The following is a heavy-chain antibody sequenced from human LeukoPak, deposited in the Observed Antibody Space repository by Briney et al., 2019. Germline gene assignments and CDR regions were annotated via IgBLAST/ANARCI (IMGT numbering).Heavy chain of an antibody. Sequence: ASVKVSCKASGYTFTSYSMHWVRQAPGQGPEWMGIINPNGGSTIYAQKFQGRVTMTRDTSTSTVYMDLTSLRSEDTAVYYCARGGMVRDRRHFQFDHWGQGTLVTVSS. J-gene: IGHJ4*02. V-gene: IGHV1-46*01. D-gene: IGHD3-10*01. CDR2: INPNGGST. CDR1: GYTFTSYS. CDR3: ARGGMVRDRRHFQFDH.